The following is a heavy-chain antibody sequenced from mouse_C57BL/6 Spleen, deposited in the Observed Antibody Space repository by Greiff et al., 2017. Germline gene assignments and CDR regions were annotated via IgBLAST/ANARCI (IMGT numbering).Heavy chain of an antibody. CDR1: GFTFSNYW. CDR2: IRLKSDNYAT. J-gene: IGHJ4*01. V-gene: IGHV6-3*01. Sequence: EVMFVESGGGLVQPGGSMKLSCVASGFTFSNYWMNWVRQSPEQGLEWVAQIRLKSDNYATHYAESVKGRFTISRDDSKSSVYLQINNLRAEDTGIYYCTTTVVARAMDDWGKGTSVTVSS. CDR3: TTTVVARAMDD. D-gene: IGHD1-1*01.